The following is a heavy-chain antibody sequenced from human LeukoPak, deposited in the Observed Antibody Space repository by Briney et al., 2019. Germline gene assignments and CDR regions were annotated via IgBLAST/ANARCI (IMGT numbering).Heavy chain of an antibody. CDR3: ARAGSSGYYHFDY. CDR1: EYRFTNYW. V-gene: IGHV5-51*01. D-gene: IGHD3-22*01. CDR2: IYPGDSDT. Sequence: GESLKISCKGSEYRFTNYWIGWARQMPGKGLEWMGIIYPGDSDTRYSPSFRGQVTISADKSIITAYLQWSSLKASDTAMYYCARAGSSGYYHFDYWGQGTLVTVSS. J-gene: IGHJ4*02.